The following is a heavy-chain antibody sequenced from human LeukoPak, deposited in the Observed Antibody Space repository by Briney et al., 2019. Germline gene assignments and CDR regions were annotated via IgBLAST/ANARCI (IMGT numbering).Heavy chain of an antibody. V-gene: IGHV3-23*01. CDR1: GFTFRSYA. CDR2: LSHSGGDT. CDR3: AKVPYSDYGSGRTPFMDA. Sequence: GGSLRLSCAASGFTFRSYAMTWVRQAPGKGLEWVSTLSHSGGDTYYADSVKGRFTISRDNSRNTLYLQMNSLRAEDAAVYYCAKVPYSDYGSGRTPFMDAWGQGTTVAISS. D-gene: IGHD3-10*01. J-gene: IGHJ6*02.